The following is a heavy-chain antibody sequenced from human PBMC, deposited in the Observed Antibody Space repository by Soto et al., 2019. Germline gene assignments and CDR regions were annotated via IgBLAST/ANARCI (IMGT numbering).Heavy chain of an antibody. CDR1: GGSISSGDYY. CDR2: IYYSGST. CDR3: AREVYCSSTSCYEEGWFDP. V-gene: IGHV4-30-4*02. Sequence: SETLSLTCTVSGGSISSGDYYWSWIRQPPGKGLEWIGYIYYSGSTYYNPSLKSRVTISVDTSKNQFSLKLSSVTAADTAVYYCAREVYCSSTSCYEEGWFDPWGQGTLVAVSS. J-gene: IGHJ5*02. D-gene: IGHD2-2*01.